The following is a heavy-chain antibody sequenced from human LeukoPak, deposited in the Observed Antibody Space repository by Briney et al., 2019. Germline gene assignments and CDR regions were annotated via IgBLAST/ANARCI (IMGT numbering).Heavy chain of an antibody. J-gene: IGHJ4*02. CDR3: AKDMLGGSFDY. CDR1: GFTFDDYA. CDR2: ISWNSGSI. V-gene: IGHV3-9*01. D-gene: IGHD2-15*01. Sequence: GGSLRLSCAASGFTFDDYAMHWVRQAPGKGLEWVSGISWNSGSIGYADSVKGRFTISRDNAKNSLYLQMNSLRAEDTALYYCAKDMLGGSFDYWGQGTLVTVSS.